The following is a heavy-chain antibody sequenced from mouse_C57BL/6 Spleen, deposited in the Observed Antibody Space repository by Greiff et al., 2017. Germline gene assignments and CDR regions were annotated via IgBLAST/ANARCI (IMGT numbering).Heavy chain of an antibody. CDR1: GFNIKDDY. V-gene: IGHV14-4*01. D-gene: IGHD1-1*01. Sequence: VQLQQSGAELVRPGASVKLSCTASGFNIKDDYMHWVKQRPEQGLEWIGWIDPENGDTEYASKFQGKAPITADTSSNTAYLQRRSLTSEDTAVYYATNINTPYYYGSSTAWFAYWGQGTLVTVSA. CDR2: IDPENGDT. CDR3: TNINTPYYYGSSTAWFAY. J-gene: IGHJ3*01.